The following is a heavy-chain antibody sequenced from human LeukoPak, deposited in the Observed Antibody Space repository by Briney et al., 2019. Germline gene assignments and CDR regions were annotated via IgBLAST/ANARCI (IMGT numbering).Heavy chain of an antibody. D-gene: IGHD6-13*01. Sequence: PGGSLRLSCAASGFTLSSYAMSWDRQAPGKGLEWVSSISGSGDSTYNADTVKGRFTISRDNSKKTLFLQMTSLRDGDTAVYYCAKGSLIAASGTLFDFWGQGTRVTVSS. J-gene: IGHJ4*02. CDR1: GFTLSSYA. V-gene: IGHV3-23*01. CDR2: ISGSGDST. CDR3: AKGSLIAASGTLFDF.